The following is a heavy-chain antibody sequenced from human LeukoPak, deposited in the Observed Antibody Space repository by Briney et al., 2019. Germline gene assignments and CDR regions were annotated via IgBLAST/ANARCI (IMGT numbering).Heavy chain of an antibody. J-gene: IGHJ4*02. CDR1: GFTFSNAW. V-gene: IGHV3-53*01. Sequence: GGSLRLSCAASGFTFSNAWMSWVRQAPGKGLEWVSVIYSGGSTYYADSVKGRFTISRDNSKNTLYLQMNSLRAEDTAVYYCARGTYYYDSSGRDYWGQGTLVTVSS. CDR3: ARGTYYYDSSGRDY. CDR2: IYSGGST. D-gene: IGHD3-22*01.